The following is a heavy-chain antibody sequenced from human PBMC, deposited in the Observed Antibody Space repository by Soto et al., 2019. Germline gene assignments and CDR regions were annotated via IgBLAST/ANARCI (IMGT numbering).Heavy chain of an antibody. J-gene: IGHJ3*02. CDR2: IYYSGST. CDR1: GGSISSGGYY. D-gene: IGHD3-22*01. CDR3: ASDSSGYRGAFDI. V-gene: IGHV4-31*03. Sequence: SETLSLTCTVSGGSISSGGYYWSWIRQHPGKGLEWIGYIYYSGSTYYNPSLKSRVTISVDTSKNQFSLKLSSVTAADTAVYYCASDSSGYRGAFDIWGQGTRVTVSS.